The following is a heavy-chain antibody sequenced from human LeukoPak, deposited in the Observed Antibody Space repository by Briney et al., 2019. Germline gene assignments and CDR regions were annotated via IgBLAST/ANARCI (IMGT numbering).Heavy chain of an antibody. D-gene: IGHD3-10*01. CDR1: GGSFSGYY. Sequence: PSETLSLTCAVYGGSFSGYYWGWIRQPPGKGLEWIGEINHSGSTNYNPSLKSRVTISVDTSKNQFSLKLSSVTAADTAVYYCARGCSTFGESAYYYYYYMDVWGKGTTVTVSS. CDR2: INHSGST. J-gene: IGHJ6*03. CDR3: ARGCSTFGESAYYYYYYMDV. V-gene: IGHV4-34*01.